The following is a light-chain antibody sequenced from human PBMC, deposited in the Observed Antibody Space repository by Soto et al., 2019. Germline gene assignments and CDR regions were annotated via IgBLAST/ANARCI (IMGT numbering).Light chain of an antibody. CDR3: CSFAGSNNYV. J-gene: IGLJ1*01. Sequence: QSVLTQPPSASGSPGQSVTISCTGTSSDVGGYNFVSWYQQLPGKAPKLMIYEVNKRPSGVPDRFSGSKSGNTASLTVSGLQAEDEADYYCCSFAGSNNYVFGTGTKVTVL. CDR2: EVN. V-gene: IGLV2-8*01. CDR1: SSDVGGYNF.